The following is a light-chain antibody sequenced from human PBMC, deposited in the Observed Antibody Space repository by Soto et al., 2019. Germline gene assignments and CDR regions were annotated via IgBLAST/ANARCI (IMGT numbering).Light chain of an antibody. CDR2: GAS. V-gene: IGKV3-20*01. Sequence: ELVLTQSPGTLSLSQGESAALSCRASQPVSSNFLAWYQQKPGQAPRLLIYGASSRATGIPDRFSGSGSGTDFTLTISRLEPEDFAVYYCQQYGSSPRTFGQGTKVDIK. CDR3: QQYGSSPRT. CDR1: QPVSSNF. J-gene: IGKJ1*01.